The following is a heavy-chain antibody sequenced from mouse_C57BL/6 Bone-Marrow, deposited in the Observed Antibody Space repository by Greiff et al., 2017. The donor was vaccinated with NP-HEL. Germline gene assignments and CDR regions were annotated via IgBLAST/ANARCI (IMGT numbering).Heavy chain of an antibody. CDR2: IYPGDGDT. J-gene: IGHJ4*01. CDR3: ASAYGSSVYAMDY. D-gene: IGHD1-1*01. CDR1: GYAFSSSW. V-gene: IGHV1-82*01. Sequence: QVQLKESGPELVKPGASVKISCKASGYAFSSSWMNWVKQRPGKGLEWIGRIYPGDGDTNYNGKFKGKATLTADKSSSTAYMQLSSLTSEDSAVYFCASAYGSSVYAMDYWGQGTSVTVSS.